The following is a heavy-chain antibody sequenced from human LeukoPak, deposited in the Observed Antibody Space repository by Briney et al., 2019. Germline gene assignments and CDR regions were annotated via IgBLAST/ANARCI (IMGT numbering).Heavy chain of an antibody. D-gene: IGHD2/OR15-2a*01. V-gene: IGHV4-59*01. CDR2: IHYSGST. CDR1: GGSISSYY. J-gene: IGHJ5*02. Sequence: SETLSLTCTVSGGSISSYYWSWFRQPPGKGLEWIGYIHYSGSTNYNPSLKSRVTISVDTSKNQFSLKLSSVTAADTAVYYCARGGLTSLWRFDPWGQGTLVTVSS. CDR3: ARGGLTSLWRFDP.